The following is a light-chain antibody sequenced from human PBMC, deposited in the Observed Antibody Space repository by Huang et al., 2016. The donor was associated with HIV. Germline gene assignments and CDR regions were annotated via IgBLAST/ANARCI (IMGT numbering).Light chain of an antibody. V-gene: IGKV4-1*01. Sequence: DIVMTQSPDSLAVSLGERATINCKSSQSLLYSSNNKNYLAWYQQKSGQPPKLLIYWASTRDSGVPDRFTGSGSGTVFTLTISSLQAEDVAIYYCQQYYNTPLTFGQGTKLVIK. CDR3: QQYYNTPLT. CDR2: WAS. J-gene: IGKJ2*01. CDR1: QSLLYSSNNKNY.